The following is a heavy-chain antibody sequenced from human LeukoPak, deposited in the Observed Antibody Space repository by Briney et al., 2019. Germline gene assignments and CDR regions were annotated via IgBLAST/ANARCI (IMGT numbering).Heavy chain of an antibody. V-gene: IGHV4-59*01. CDR1: GGSISSDY. Sequence: SETLSLTCTVSGGSISSDYWGWMRQPPGKRLEWIGYVSYTGSTNYNPSLRARVTMSVDTSKNQFSLRLRSVTAADTAVYYCARVVGYGYSDYWGQGTLVTVSS. J-gene: IGHJ4*02. CDR3: ARVVGYGYSDY. D-gene: IGHD2-21*01. CDR2: VSYTGST.